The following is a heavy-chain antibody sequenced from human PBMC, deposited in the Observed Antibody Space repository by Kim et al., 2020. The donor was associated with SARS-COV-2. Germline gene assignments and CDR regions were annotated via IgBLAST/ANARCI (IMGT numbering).Heavy chain of an antibody. J-gene: IGHJ3*02. Sequence: DGSITESADPVKGRFTISRDNAKNTLYLQMNSLRVDDTAVYYCTADRSIWGQGTMVTVSS. V-gene: IGHV3-74*01. CDR3: TADRSI. CDR2: DGSIT.